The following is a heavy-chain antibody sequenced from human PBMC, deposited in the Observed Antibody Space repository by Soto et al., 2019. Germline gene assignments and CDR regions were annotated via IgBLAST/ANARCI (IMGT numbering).Heavy chain of an antibody. D-gene: IGHD3-10*01. CDR2: ISAYNGNT. CDR1: GYTFTSYG. Sequence: ASVKVSCKASGYTFTSYGISWVRQAPGQGLEWMGWISAYNGNTNYAQKLQGGVTMTTDTSTSTAYMELRSLRSDDTAVYYCARVEFLWFGELLSDYYYYYGMDVWGQGTTVTVSS. J-gene: IGHJ6*02. CDR3: ARVEFLWFGELLSDYYYYYGMDV. V-gene: IGHV1-18*04.